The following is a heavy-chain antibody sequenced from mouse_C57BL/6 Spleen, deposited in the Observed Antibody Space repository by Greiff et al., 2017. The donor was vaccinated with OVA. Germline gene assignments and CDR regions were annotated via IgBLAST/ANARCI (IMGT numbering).Heavy chain of an antibody. CDR1: GYTFTSYW. CDR2: IDPSDSET. V-gene: IGHV1-52*01. D-gene: IGHD2-5*01. J-gene: IGHJ2*01. Sequence: QVQLQQPGAELVRPGSSVKLSCKASGYTFTSYWMHWVKQRPIQGLEWIGNIDPSDSETHYNQKFKDKATLTVDKSSSTAYMQLSSLTSEDSAVYYCARYGDSNTEFWGQGTTLTVSS. CDR3: ARYGDSNTEF.